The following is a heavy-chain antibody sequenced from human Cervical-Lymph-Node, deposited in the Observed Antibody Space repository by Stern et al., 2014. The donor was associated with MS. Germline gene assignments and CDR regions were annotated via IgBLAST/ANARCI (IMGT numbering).Heavy chain of an antibody. D-gene: IGHD3-3*01. CDR2: ISTNGRSI. CDR1: GFTFSDYY. V-gene: IGHV3-11*01. J-gene: IGHJ4*02. CDR3: ARQDDFWVDY. Sequence: VQLVESGGALVKPGGSLVISCAASGFTFSDYYMTWIRQSPGKGLEWVSHISTNGRSIYYADSVKGRFNISWDNHKNSLYLQMNGLRADDTAVYYCARQDDFWVDYWGQGTLVTVSS.